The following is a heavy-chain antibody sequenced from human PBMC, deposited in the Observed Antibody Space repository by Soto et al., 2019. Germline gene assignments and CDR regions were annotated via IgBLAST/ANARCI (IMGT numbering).Heavy chain of an antibody. D-gene: IGHD5-18*01. V-gene: IGHV3-30-3*01. Sequence: QVQLVESGGGVVQTGRSLRLSCAASGFTFSTYAMHWVRQAPGKGLEWVAVISYDGTNKYYADSVRGRFTISRDNSKNTLFLQMNSLRAEDTAVYYCAKDGGGYNYGYVMLDKYYYGMDVWGQGTTVTVS. CDR2: ISYDGTNK. CDR3: AKDGGGYNYGYVMLDKYYYGMDV. J-gene: IGHJ6*02. CDR1: GFTFSTYA.